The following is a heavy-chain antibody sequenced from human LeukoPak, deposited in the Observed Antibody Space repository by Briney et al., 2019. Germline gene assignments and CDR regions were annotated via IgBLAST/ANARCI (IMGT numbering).Heavy chain of an antibody. V-gene: IGHV3-49*04. CDR1: GFTFGDYA. Sequence: PGRSLRLSCTASGFTFGDYAMSWVRQAPGKGLEWVGFISSKAYGGTTEYAASVKGRFTISRDNSKNTLYLQMNSLRAEDTAVYYCAKALVAGGWKDALDIWGQGTMVTVS. J-gene: IGHJ3*02. D-gene: IGHD2-2*01. CDR2: ISSKAYGGTT. CDR3: AKALVAGGWKDALDI.